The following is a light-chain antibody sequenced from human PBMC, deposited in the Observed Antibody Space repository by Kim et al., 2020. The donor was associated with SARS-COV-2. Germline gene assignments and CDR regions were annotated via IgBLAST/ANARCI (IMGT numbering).Light chain of an antibody. CDR1: SSYVGGYNY. CDR3: TSYTSSMTWV. Sequence: QSALTQPASVSGSPGQSITISCTGTSSYVGGYNYVSWYQQHPGKAPKLMIYDVSNRPSGVSNRFSGSKSGNTASLTISGLQAEDEADYYCTSYTSSMTWVSGRG. J-gene: IGLJ3*02. CDR2: DVS. V-gene: IGLV2-14*01.